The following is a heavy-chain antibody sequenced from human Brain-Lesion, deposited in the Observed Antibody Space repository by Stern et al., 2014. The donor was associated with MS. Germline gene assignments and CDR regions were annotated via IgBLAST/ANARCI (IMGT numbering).Heavy chain of an antibody. V-gene: IGHV3-9*01. D-gene: IGHD1-14*01. CDR3: ARDITGSSAYFAY. CDR2: ISWNSGTI. CDR1: GFTFDAYA. J-gene: IGHJ4*02. Sequence: VQLVQSGGDLVQPGRSLRLSCAAFGFTFDAYAMQWVRQAPGKGLEWGAGISWNSGTIGYADSVKGRFTTSRDNAYSSLYLQMNSLRPEDTALYYCARDITGSSAYFAYWGQGTLVTVSS.